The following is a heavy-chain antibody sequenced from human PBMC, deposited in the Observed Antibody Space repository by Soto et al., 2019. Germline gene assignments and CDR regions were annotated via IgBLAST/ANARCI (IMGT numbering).Heavy chain of an antibody. Sequence: GSLRLSCAASGFTFSSYSMNWVRQAPGKGLEWVSSISSSSSYIYYADSVKGRFTISRDNAKNSLYLQMNSLRAEDTAVYYCARARNYYDFGGAQLWGQGTLVTVSS. V-gene: IGHV3-21*01. CDR3: ARARNYYDFGGAQL. J-gene: IGHJ4*02. D-gene: IGHD3-3*01. CDR1: GFTFSSYS. CDR2: ISSSSSYI.